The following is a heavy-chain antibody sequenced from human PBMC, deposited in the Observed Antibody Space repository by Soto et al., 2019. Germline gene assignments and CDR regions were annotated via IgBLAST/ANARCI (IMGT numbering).Heavy chain of an antibody. CDR3: AGVPLRLGHLLLKHGMDV. CDR2: IYYSGST. Sequence: SETLSLTCTVSGGSISSGGYYWSWIRQHPGKCLEWIGYIYYSGSTYYDPSLKSRVTISVDTSKNQFSLKLSSVAAADTAVYYCAGVPLRLGHLLLKHGMDVWGQGTTVT. CDR1: GGSISSGGYY. J-gene: IGHJ6*02. V-gene: IGHV4-31*03. D-gene: IGHD2-21*02.